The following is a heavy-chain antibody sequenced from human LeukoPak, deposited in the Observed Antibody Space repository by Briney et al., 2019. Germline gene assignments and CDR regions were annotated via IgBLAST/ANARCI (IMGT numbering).Heavy chain of an antibody. CDR2: ISYDATDK. V-gene: IGHV3-30*03. CDR3: AREGYCSGGSCQSFDY. Sequence: GGSLRLSCAASGFPFNNYGMHWVRQAPGKGLEWVAVISYDATDKYYADSVKGRFTISRDNAKNSLYLQMNSLRAEDTAVYYCAREGYCSGGSCQSFDYWGQGTLVTVSS. CDR1: GFPFNNYG. J-gene: IGHJ4*02. D-gene: IGHD2-15*01.